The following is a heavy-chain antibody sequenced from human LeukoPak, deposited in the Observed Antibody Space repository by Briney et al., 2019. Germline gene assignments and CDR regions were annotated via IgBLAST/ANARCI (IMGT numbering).Heavy chain of an antibody. V-gene: IGHV3-43*02. CDR2: ISGDSGST. Sequence: GGSLRLSCAASGFTFDDYAMHWVRHAPGKGLEWVSLISGDSGSTYYADSVKGRFTISRDNSKNSLYLQMNSLRTEDTALYHCAKDRGWYDYWGQGTLVTVSS. J-gene: IGHJ4*02. CDR1: GFTFDDYA. D-gene: IGHD6-19*01. CDR3: AKDRGWYDY.